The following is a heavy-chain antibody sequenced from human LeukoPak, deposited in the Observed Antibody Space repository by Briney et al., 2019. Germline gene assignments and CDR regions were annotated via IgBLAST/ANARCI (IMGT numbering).Heavy chain of an antibody. Sequence: GGSLRLSCVVSGMSLTNYGMTCVRQAPGKGLEWVSYISERGGSITYADSVKGRFTISRDTSLNTLYLQMNNLRAEDTAVYFCAKRGVVIRGILVIGYHQEAYRYDFWGQGVLVTVSS. CDR1: GMSLTNYG. J-gene: IGHJ4*02. CDR2: ISERGGSI. D-gene: IGHD3-10*01. V-gene: IGHV3-23*01. CDR3: AKRGVVIRGILVIGYHQEAYRYDF.